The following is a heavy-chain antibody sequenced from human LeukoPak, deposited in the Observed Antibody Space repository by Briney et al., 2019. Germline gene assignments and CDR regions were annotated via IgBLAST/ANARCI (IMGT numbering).Heavy chain of an antibody. Sequence: GASVKVSCKASGGTFSSYAISWVRQAPGQGLEWMGRIIPILGIANYAQKFQGRVTITADKSTSTAYMELSSLRSEDTAVYYCARDHYYDSSGPGHYYYGMDVWGQGTLVTVSS. J-gene: IGHJ6*02. CDR3: ARDHYYDSSGPGHYYYGMDV. V-gene: IGHV1-69*04. CDR1: GGTFSSYA. CDR2: IIPILGIA. D-gene: IGHD3-22*01.